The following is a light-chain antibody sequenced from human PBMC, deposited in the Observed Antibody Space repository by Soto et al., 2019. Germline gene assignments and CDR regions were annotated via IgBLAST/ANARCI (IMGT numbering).Light chain of an antibody. CDR2: DVS. CDR3: QQYNNLPLT. J-gene: IGKJ4*01. CDR1: HDINNF. Sequence: DIQMTQSPTSLSASVGDRVTITCQAIHDINNFLNWYQQKPGKAPHLLIYDVSKLEVGVPSRFSGSGSRTDFTFTISSLQPEDIAIYYCQQYNNLPLTFGGGTRVELK. V-gene: IGKV1-33*01.